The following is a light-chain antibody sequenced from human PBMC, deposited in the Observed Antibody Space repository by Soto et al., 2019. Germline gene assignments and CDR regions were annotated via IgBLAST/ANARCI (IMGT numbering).Light chain of an antibody. CDR1: QSVSSSK. CDR3: QQYGSSPRT. V-gene: IGKV3-20*01. J-gene: IGKJ1*01. CDR2: DAS. Sequence: ETMLVQTPGTPLLSQGERATLSCRVSQSVSSSKVAWYQQKPGQAPRLLIYDASSRATGIPDRFSGSGSGTDFTLTISRLEPEDFAVYYCQQYGSSPRTFGQGTKVDI.